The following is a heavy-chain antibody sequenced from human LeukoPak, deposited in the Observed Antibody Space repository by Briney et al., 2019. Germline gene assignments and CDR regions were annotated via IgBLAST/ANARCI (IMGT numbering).Heavy chain of an antibody. J-gene: IGHJ4*02. V-gene: IGHV3-30*18. CDR3: AKVSITMVRGAHFDY. CDR2: ISYDGSNK. Sequence: GGSLRLSCAASGFTFSSYAMSWVRQAPGKGLEWVAVISYDGSNKYYADSVKGRFTISRDNSKNTLYLQMNSLRAEDTAVYYCAKVSITMVRGAHFDYWGQGTLVTVSS. D-gene: IGHD3-10*01. CDR1: GFTFSSYA.